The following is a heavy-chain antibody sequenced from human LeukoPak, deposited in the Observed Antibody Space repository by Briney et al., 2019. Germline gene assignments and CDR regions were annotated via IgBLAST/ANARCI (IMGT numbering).Heavy chain of an antibody. CDR3: ANNRYSSRWRGAFDV. CDR1: GYTFTSYD. CDR2: MNPNSGNT. D-gene: IGHD6-13*01. J-gene: IGHJ3*01. V-gene: IGHV1-8*01. Sequence: ASVKVSCKASGYTFTSYDINWVRQATGQGLEWMGWMNPNSGNTGYAQKFQGRVTMTRNTSISTAYMELSSLRSEDAAVYYCANNRYSSRWRGAFDVWGQGTMVTVSS.